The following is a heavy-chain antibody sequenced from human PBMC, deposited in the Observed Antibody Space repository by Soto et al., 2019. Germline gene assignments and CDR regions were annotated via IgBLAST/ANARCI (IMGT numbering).Heavy chain of an antibody. CDR2: IFPGGST. Sequence: EAPLLESGGQLVQPGGSLRLSCAASGFTFSTYTMNWVRQAPGKGLEWVAGIFPGGSTYYANYAKGRFTIARDHSQSSVFMQSSSLRDEDTAVYYCAKDRQPDGIWTFDLWGQGTLVTVSS. V-gene: IGHV3-23*03. CDR1: GFTFSTYT. J-gene: IGHJ4*02. D-gene: IGHD3-9*01. CDR3: AKDRQPDGIWTFDL.